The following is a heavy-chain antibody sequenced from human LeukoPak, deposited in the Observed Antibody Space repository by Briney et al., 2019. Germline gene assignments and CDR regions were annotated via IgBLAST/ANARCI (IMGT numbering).Heavy chain of an antibody. J-gene: IGHJ4*02. Sequence: PGGSLRLSCAASGFTFSSYAMSWVRQAPGKGLEWVSLISGDGGSTYYADSVKGRFTISRDNSKNSLYLQMNSLRTEDTALYYCARDYYSGYDAPDYWGQGTLVTVSS. CDR3: ARDYYSGYDAPDY. V-gene: IGHV3-43*02. CDR1: GFTFSSYA. CDR2: ISGDGGST. D-gene: IGHD5-12*01.